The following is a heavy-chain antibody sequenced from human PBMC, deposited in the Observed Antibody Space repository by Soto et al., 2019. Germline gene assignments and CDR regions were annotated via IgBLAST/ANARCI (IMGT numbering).Heavy chain of an antibody. V-gene: IGHV4-39*01. CDR2: VYYSGST. CDR3: GRLELLATISSYFXY. J-gene: IGHJ4*02. D-gene: IGHD3-10*01. CDR1: GGSVSSSSYY. Sequence: SETLSLTCTVSGGSVSSSSYYWGWVRQPPGKGLEWIGSVYYSGSTYYNPSLESRVTISVDKSKNQFSLKLMSLSAADTAVYYCGRLELLATISSYFXYCGQGALVTVSS.